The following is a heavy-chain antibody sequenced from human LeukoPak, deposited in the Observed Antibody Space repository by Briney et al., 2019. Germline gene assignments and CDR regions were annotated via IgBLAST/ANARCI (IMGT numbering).Heavy chain of an antibody. CDR1: GGSISSSSYY. CDR2: IYYSGST. Sequence: SETLSLTCTVSGGSISSSSYYWGWIRQPPGKGLEWIGSIYYSGSTYYNPSLKSRVTISVDTSKNQFSLKLSSVTAADTAVYYCARGDTAMVNGFDPWGQGTLVTVSS. J-gene: IGHJ5*02. D-gene: IGHD5-18*01. V-gene: IGHV4-39*07. CDR3: ARGDTAMVNGFDP.